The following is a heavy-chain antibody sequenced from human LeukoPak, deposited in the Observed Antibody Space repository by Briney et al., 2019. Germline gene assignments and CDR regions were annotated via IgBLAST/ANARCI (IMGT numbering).Heavy chain of an antibody. CDR3: ARGATRFGELLDDY. CDR1: GYTFTSYA. J-gene: IGHJ4*02. D-gene: IGHD3-10*01. Sequence: ASVKVSCKPSGYTFTSYAMHWVRQAPGQRLAWMRWINAGNGNTKYSQKFQGRVTITRDTSASTAYMELSSLRSEDTAVYYCARGATRFGELLDDYWGQGTLVTVSP. CDR2: INAGNGNT. V-gene: IGHV1-3*01.